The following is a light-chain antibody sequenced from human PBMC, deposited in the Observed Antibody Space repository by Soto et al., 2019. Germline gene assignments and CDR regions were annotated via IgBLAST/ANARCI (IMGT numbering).Light chain of an antibody. CDR2: GAS. CDR3: QQFGSPFT. Sequence: EIVLTQSPGTLSLSPGERATLSCRASQSVSSSYLAWYQHKPGQAPRLLIYGASTRATGIPDRFSGSGSGTDLTLTISRLEPEDFAVYYCQQFGSPFTFGPGTKVDLK. J-gene: IGKJ3*01. CDR1: QSVSSSY. V-gene: IGKV3-20*01.